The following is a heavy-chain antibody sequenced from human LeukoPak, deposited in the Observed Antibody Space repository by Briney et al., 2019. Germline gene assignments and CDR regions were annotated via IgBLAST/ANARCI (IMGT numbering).Heavy chain of an antibody. Sequence: GGSLRLSCAASGFTVSSNYMSWVRQAPGKGLEWVSVIYSGGSTYYADSVKGRFTFSRDNSKNTLYLQMNSLRAEDTAVYYCAKDRPGIAVAGESLDYWGQGTLVTVSS. CDR1: GFTVSSNY. V-gene: IGHV3-66*01. J-gene: IGHJ4*02. CDR2: IYSGGST. D-gene: IGHD6-19*01. CDR3: AKDRPGIAVAGESLDY.